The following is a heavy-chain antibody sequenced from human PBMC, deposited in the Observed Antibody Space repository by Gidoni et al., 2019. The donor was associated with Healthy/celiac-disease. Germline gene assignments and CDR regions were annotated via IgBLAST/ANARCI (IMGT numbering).Heavy chain of an antibody. J-gene: IGHJ4*02. CDR3: AKVGGWYYFDY. V-gene: IGHV3-9*01. Sequence: EVQLVESGGGLVQPGRSLRLSCDASGFTFDYYAMQWVRQAPGKGLEWVSGISWNSGSIGYADSVKGRFTISRDNAKNSLYLQMNSLRVEDTALYYCAKVGGWYYFDYWGQGTLVTVSS. D-gene: IGHD6-19*01. CDR2: ISWNSGSI. CDR1: GFTFDYYA.